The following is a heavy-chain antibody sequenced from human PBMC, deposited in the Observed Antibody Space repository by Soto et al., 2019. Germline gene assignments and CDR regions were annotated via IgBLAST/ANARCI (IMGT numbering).Heavy chain of an antibody. V-gene: IGHV4-59*01. D-gene: IGHD3-10*01. CDR2: IYYSGST. CDR3: ATFALDYYGSGRGAFDI. CDR1: GGSISSYY. J-gene: IGHJ3*02. Sequence: QVQLQESGPGLVKPSETLSLTCTVSGGSISSYYWSWIRQPPGKGLEWIGYIYYSGSTNYNPSLKCRVTISVDTSKNQFSLKLSSVTAADTGVYYCATFALDYYGSGRGAFDIWGQGTMVTVSS.